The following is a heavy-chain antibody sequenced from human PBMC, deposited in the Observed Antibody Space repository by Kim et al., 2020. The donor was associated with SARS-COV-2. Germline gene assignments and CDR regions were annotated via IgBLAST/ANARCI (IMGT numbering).Heavy chain of an antibody. CDR1: GFTFSSYG. V-gene: IGHV3-33*01. D-gene: IGHD6-19*01. CDR3: ARDPRAAVAGTMYNWFDP. CDR2: IWYDGSNK. Sequence: GGSLRLSCAASGFTFSSYGMHWVRQAPGKGLEWVAVIWYDGSNKYYADSVKGRFTISRDNSKNTLYLQMNSRRAEDTAVYYCARDPRAAVAGTMYNWFDPWGQGTLVTVSS. J-gene: IGHJ5*02.